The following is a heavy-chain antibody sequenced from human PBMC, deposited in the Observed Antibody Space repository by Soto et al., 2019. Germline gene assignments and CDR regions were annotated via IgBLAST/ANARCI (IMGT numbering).Heavy chain of an antibody. J-gene: IGHJ5*02. V-gene: IGHV4-30-4*01. CDR1: CGSISSGDYY. CDR3: ARVRGRLLRFDP. D-gene: IGHD2-15*01. Sequence: PSETLSLTCTVSCGSISSGDYYWSWIRQPPGKGLEWIGYIYYSGSTNYNPSLKSRVTISVDTSKNQFSLKLSSVTAADTAVYYCARVRGRLLRFDPWGQGTLVTVSS. CDR2: IYYSGST.